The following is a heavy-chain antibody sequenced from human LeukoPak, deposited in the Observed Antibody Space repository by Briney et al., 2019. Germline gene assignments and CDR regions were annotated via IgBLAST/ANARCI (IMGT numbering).Heavy chain of an antibody. V-gene: IGHV1-69*06. CDR2: IIPIFGTA. Sequence: SVKVSCKASGGTFSSYAISWVRQAPGQGLEWMGGIIPIFGTANYAQKFQGRVTMTEDTSTDTAYMELSSLRSEDTAVYYCAGFLRQQLAYFDYWGQGTLVTVSS. D-gene: IGHD6-13*01. CDR1: GGTFSSYA. CDR3: AGFLRQQLAYFDY. J-gene: IGHJ4*02.